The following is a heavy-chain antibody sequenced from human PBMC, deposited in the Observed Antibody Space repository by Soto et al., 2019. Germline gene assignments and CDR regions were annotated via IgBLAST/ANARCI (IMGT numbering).Heavy chain of an antibody. CDR3: ARVVGRNWFDP. CDR1: GFTFISYA. V-gene: IGHV3-23*01. Sequence: LRLSCAASGFTFISYAISWVRLAPGKGLEWVSTITGSGSGYNTFYTDSVKGRFSISRDNSENTVYLQMNTLRAEDTAVYYCARVVGRNWFDPWGQGTLVTVSS. CDR2: ITGSGSGYNT. J-gene: IGHJ5*02.